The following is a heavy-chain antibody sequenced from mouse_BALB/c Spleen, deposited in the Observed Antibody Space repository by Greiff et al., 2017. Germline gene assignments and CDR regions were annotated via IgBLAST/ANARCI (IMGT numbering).Heavy chain of an antibody. V-gene: IGHV5-6-4*01. J-gene: IGHJ1*01. CDR3: TRAYGSSYWYFDV. Sequence: EVKLMESGGGLVKPGGSLKLSCAASGFTFSSYTMSWVRQTPEKRLEWVATISSGGSYTYYPDSVKGRFTISRDNAKNTLYLQMSSLKSEDTAMYYCTRAYGSSYWYFDVWGAGTTVTVSS. CDR2: ISSGGSYT. CDR1: GFTFSSYT. D-gene: IGHD1-1*01.